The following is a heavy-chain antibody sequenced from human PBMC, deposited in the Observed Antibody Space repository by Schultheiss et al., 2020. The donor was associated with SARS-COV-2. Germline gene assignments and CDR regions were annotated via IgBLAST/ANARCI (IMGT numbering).Heavy chain of an antibody. V-gene: IGHV4-38-2*01. CDR3: ARLPYYYDSSGYYLAAAFDI. Sequence: GSLRLSCAVSGYSISSGYYWGWIRQPPGKGLEWIGSIYYSGSTYYNPSLKSRVTISVDTSKNQFSLKLSSVTAADTAVYYCARLPYYYDSSGYYLAAAFDIWGQGTMVTVSS. CDR1: GYSISSGYY. D-gene: IGHD3-22*01. J-gene: IGHJ3*02. CDR2: IYYSGST.